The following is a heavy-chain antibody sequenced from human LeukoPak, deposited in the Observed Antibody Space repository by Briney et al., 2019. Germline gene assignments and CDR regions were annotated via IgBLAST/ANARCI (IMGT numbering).Heavy chain of an antibody. CDR1: GFTFSSYA. V-gene: IGHV3-23*01. D-gene: IGHD2-2*02. CDR3: AKDRDIVVVPAAIFDY. J-gene: IGHJ4*02. Sequence: GGSLRLSCAASGFTFSSYAMSWVRQAPGKGLEWVSAISGSGGSTYYADPVKGRFTISRDNSKNTLYLQMNSLRAEDTAVYYCAKDRDIVVVPAAIFDYWGQGTLVTVSS. CDR2: ISGSGGST.